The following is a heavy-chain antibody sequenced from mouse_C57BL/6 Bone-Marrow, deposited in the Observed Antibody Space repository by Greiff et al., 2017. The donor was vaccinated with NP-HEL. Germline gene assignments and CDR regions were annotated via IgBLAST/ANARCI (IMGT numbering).Heavy chain of an antibody. CDR2: ISSGSSTI. V-gene: IGHV5-17*01. J-gene: IGHJ2*01. CDR1: GFTFSDYG. CDR3: ARGDDGYLYYFDY. Sequence: EVHLVESGGGLVKPGGSLKLSCAASGFTFSDYGMHWVRQAPEKGLEWVAYISSGSSTIYYADTVKGRFTISRDNAKNTLFLQMTSLRSEDTAMYYCARGDDGYLYYFDYWGQGTTLTVSS. D-gene: IGHD2-3*01.